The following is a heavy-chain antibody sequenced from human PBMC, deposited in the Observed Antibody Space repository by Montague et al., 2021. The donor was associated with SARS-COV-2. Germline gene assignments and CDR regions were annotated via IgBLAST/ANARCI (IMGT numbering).Heavy chain of an antibody. CDR3: ARGRVTRAGFDY. CDR2: NYLHGNA. J-gene: IGHJ4*02. Sequence: SETLSLTCSVSGYFIGTGYYWGWIRQPPGKGLEWIGSNYLHGNAYYNPSLNSRVTISLDASNNQFSLRLSSVTTSDTAVYYCARGRVTRAGFDYWGQGIRVIVSS. D-gene: IGHD2-21*02. V-gene: IGHV4-38-2*02. CDR1: GYFIGTGYY.